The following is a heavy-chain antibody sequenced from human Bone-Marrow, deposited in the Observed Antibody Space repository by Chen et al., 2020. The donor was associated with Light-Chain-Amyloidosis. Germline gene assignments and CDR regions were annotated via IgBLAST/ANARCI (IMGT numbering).Heavy chain of an antibody. CDR2: FDYNSGRK. CDR3: TQDGVPGGADF. CDR1: GFTYKKWA. V-gene: IGHV3-9*01. Sequence: EVQMVESGGGLVQPGRSLRLSCVTSGFTYKKWAIHWVRQAPGKGLEWVSGFDYNSGRKDYADSVRGRFTVSSDSSKNSLFLEINSLRVEDTALYYCTQDGVPGGADFWGPGTMVTVSS. D-gene: IGHD1-1*01. J-gene: IGHJ4*02.